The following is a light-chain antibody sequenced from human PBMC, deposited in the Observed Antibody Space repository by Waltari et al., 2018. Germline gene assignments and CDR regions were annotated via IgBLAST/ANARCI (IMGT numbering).Light chain of an antibody. J-gene: IGLJ1*01. Sequence: QSALTQPRSVSGSPGQSVTISCAGTSSDVGRYNYVSWSQQHPGKAPKLMIYDFNNRPSGDPDRFSGSKSGNTASLAISGLQAEDEADYYCCSYTSSSTHYVFGTGTKVTVL. CDR2: DFN. CDR3: CSYTSSSTHYV. CDR1: SSDVGRYNY. V-gene: IGLV2-11*01.